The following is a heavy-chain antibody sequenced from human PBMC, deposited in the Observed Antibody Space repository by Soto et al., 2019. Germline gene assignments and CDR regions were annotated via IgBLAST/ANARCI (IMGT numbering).Heavy chain of an antibody. CDR1: GFTFSSFG. Sequence: GGSLRLFCAASGFTFSSFGMHWVRQAPGKGLEWVAVIWQDGSDKYYADSVKGRFTISRDNAKNTLYLQMSSLRVEDTALFYCARDDGLRTVDYWGQGTLVTVSS. J-gene: IGHJ4*02. CDR3: ARDDGLRTVDY. CDR2: IWQDGSDK. V-gene: IGHV3-33*01.